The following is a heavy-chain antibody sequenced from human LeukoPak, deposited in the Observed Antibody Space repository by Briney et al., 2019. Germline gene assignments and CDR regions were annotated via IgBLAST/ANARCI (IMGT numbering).Heavy chain of an antibody. CDR2: ISWNSGSI. CDR3: AKGQYSSSWSHFDY. J-gene: IGHJ4*02. D-gene: IGHD6-13*01. V-gene: IGHV3-9*01. Sequence: GGSLRLSCAASGFTFDDYAMHWVRQAPGKGLEWVSGISWNSGSIGYADSVKGRFTISRDNAKSSLYLQMNSLRAEDTALYYCAKGQYSSSWSHFDYWGQGTLVTVSS. CDR1: GFTFDDYA.